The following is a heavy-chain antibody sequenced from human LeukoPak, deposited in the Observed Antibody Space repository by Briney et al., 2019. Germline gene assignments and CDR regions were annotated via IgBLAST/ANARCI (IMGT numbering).Heavy chain of an antibody. CDR1: GITFSSYS. CDR2: ISSSSSYI. D-gene: IGHD5-12*01. CDR3: ARDIVATITPYYYYYGMDV. J-gene: IGHJ6*02. Sequence: GGSLRLSCAASGITFSSYSMNWVRQVPGKGLEWVSSISSSSSYIYYADSVKGRFTISRDNAKNSLYLQMNSLRAEDTAVYYCARDIVATITPYYYYYGMDVWGQGTTVTVSS. V-gene: IGHV3-21*01.